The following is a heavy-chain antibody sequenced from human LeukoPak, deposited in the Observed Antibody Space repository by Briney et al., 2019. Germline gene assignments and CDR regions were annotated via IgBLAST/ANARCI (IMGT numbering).Heavy chain of an antibody. Sequence: PSETLSLTCTVSGGSISSSSYYWGWIRQPPGKGLEWIGSIYYSGSTYYNPSLKSRVTISVDTSKNQLSLKLSSVTAADTAVYYCARDSGSYYYNWFDPWGQGTLVTVSS. V-gene: IGHV4-39*02. CDR2: IYYSGST. J-gene: IGHJ5*02. CDR1: GGSISSSSYY. D-gene: IGHD1-26*01. CDR3: ARDSGSYYYNWFDP.